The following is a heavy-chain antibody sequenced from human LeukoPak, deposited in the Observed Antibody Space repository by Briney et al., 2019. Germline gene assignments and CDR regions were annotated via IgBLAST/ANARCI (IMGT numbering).Heavy chain of an antibody. J-gene: IGHJ3*02. D-gene: IGHD4-17*01. CDR3: ARDTRYSHDYGVHDAFDI. V-gene: IGHV3-23*01. CDR1: GFTFSSSA. Sequence: GGSLRLSCAASGFTFSSSAMSWVRQAPGKGLEWVSAISNNGGYTYYADSVQGRFTISRDNSKSTLCLQMDSLRAEDTAVYYCARDTRYSHDYGVHDAFDIWGQGTMVTVSS. CDR2: ISNNGGYT.